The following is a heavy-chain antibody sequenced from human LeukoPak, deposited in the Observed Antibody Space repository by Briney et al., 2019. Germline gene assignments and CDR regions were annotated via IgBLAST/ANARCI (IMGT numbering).Heavy chain of an antibody. Sequence: SETLSLTCAVYGGSFSGYYWSWIRQPPGKGLEWIGEINHSGSTNYNPSLKSRVTISVDTSKNQFSLKLSSVTAADTAVYYCASGDPNVLLWFGELRFWGQGTLVTVSS. CDR2: INHSGST. D-gene: IGHD3-10*01. J-gene: IGHJ4*02. CDR1: GGSFSGYY. CDR3: ASGDPNVLLWFGELRF. V-gene: IGHV4-34*01.